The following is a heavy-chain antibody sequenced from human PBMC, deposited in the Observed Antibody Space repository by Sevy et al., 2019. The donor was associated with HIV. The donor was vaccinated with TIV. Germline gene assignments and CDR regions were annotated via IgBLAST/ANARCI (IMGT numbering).Heavy chain of an antibody. J-gene: IGHJ6*02. CDR1: GFTFTSSA. V-gene: IGHV1-58*01. CDR2: IVVGSGNT. D-gene: IGHD2-21*02. Sequence: ASLKVSCKASGFTFTSSAVQWVRQARGQRLEWIGWIVVGSGNTNYAQKFQERVTITRDMSTSTAYMELSSLRSEDTAVYYCAADRGDCGGDCYWYYYYGMDVWGQGTTVTVSS. CDR3: AADRGDCGGDCYWYYYYGMDV.